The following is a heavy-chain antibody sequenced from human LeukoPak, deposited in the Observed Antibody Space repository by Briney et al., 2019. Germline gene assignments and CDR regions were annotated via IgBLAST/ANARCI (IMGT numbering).Heavy chain of an antibody. J-gene: IGHJ5*02. V-gene: IGHV3-23*01. CDR3: AKDPGDSSGYYYR. CDR2: ISGSGGST. Sequence: GGSLRLSCAASGFTFSSYAMSWVRQAPGKGLEWVSAISGSGGSTYYADSVKGRFTISRDNSKNTLYLQMNSLRAENTAVYYCAKDPGDSSGYYYRWGQGTLVTVSS. CDR1: GFTFSSYA. D-gene: IGHD3-22*01.